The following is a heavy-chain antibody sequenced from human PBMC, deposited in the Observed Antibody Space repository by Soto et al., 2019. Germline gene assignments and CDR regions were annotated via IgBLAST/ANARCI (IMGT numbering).Heavy chain of an antibody. J-gene: IGHJ4*02. Sequence: VGSLRLSCAASGFTFSSYSMNWVRQAPGKGLEWVSSISSSSSYIYYADSVRGRFTISRDNAKNSLYLQMNSLRAEDTAVYYCASSRDYDFWSGYYTHFDYWGQGTLVTVSS. CDR1: GFTFSSYS. CDR3: ASSRDYDFWSGYYTHFDY. D-gene: IGHD3-3*01. CDR2: ISSSSSYI. V-gene: IGHV3-21*01.